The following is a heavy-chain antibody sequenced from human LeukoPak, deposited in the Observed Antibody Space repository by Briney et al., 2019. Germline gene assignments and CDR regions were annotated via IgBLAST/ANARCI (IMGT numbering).Heavy chain of an antibody. V-gene: IGHV4-61*02. D-gene: IGHD1-26*01. CDR1: GGSISSGSYY. CDR3: ARDSPSGSYLSYFDY. Sequence: SQTRSLTCTVSGGSISSGSYYWSWIRQPAGKGLEWIGRIYTSGSTNYNPSLKSRVTISVDTSKNQFSLKLSSVTAADTAVYYCARDSPSGSYLSYFDYWGQGTLVTVSS. J-gene: IGHJ4*02. CDR2: IYTSGST.